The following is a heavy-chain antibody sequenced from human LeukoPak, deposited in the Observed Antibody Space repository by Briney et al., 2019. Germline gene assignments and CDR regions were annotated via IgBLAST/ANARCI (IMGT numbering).Heavy chain of an antibody. CDR1: GLTFSRFD. D-gene: IGHD2-21*01. CDR2: ITGGAGNT. J-gene: IGHJ4*02. Sequence: GGSQRLYCATPGLTFSRFDMSWVRQAPGQGMKCVSIITGGAGNTYYADSVKGRFTISRDNSKNTVFLQMNSLRADATAVYYCAREVINRYWGQGTLVTVSS. V-gene: IGHV3-23*01. CDR3: AREVINRY.